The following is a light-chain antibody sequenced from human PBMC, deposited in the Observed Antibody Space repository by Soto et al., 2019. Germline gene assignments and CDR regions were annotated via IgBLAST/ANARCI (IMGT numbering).Light chain of an antibody. CDR3: QTWGTGPWV. V-gene: IGLV4-69*01. CDR1: SGHSSYA. Sequence: QLVLTQSPSASASLGASVKLTCTLSSGHSSYAIAWHQQQPEKGPRYLMKLNSDGSHSKGDGIPDRFSGSSSGAERYRTISSLQSEDEADYYWQTWGTGPWVFGGGTKLTVL. CDR2: LNSDGSH. J-gene: IGLJ3*02.